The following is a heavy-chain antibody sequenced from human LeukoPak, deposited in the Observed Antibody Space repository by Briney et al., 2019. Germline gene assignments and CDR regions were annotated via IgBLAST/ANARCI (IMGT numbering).Heavy chain of an antibody. CDR1: GFTFDDYA. CDR3: AKDNRDGFNPPHYDH. V-gene: IGHV3-43D*03. Sequence: GGPLRLSCAASGFTFDDYAMHWVRQPPGKGLEWVSLITWDGGDTYYADSVKGRFTISRDNTKNSLTLQMNSLRPEDTAFYYCAKDNRDGFNPPHYDHWGQGILVTVSS. CDR2: ITWDGGDT. J-gene: IGHJ4*02. D-gene: IGHD5-24*01.